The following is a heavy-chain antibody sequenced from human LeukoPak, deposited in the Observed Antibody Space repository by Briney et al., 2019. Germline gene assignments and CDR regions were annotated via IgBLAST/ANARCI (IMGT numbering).Heavy chain of an antibody. D-gene: IGHD3-16*01. CDR3: ARVIGSYGDSAY. J-gene: IGHJ4*02. V-gene: IGHV3-48*04. CDR2: ISSTSSAI. CDR1: GFTFSSFS. Sequence: GGSLRLSCAASGFTFSSFSMNWVRQAPGKGLEWLSYISSTSSAIYYADSLKGRITISRDNAKNSLYLQMDSLRAEDTAVYYCARVIGSYGDSAYWGQGTLVTVSS.